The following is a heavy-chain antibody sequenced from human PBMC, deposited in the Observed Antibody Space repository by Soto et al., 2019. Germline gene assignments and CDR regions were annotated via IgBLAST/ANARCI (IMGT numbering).Heavy chain of an antibody. Sequence: PGGSLRLSCAASGFTFSSYGMHWVRQAPGKGLEWVAVISYDGSNKYYADSVKGRFTISRDNSKNTLYLQMNSLRAEDTAVYYCARAMLSGTVGWLDPWGQGTLVTVSS. CDR1: GFTFSSYG. CDR3: ARAMLSGTVGWLDP. CDR2: ISYDGSNK. V-gene: IGHV3-30*03. J-gene: IGHJ5*02. D-gene: IGHD2-8*01.